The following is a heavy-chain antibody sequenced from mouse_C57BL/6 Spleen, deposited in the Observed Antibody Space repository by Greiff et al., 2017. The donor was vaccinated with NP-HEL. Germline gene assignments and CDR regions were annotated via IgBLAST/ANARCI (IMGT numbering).Heavy chain of an antibody. CDR2: INPYNGDT. J-gene: IGHJ4*01. Sequence: EVQLQQSGPELVKPGDSVKISCKASGYSFTGYFMNWVMQSHGKSLEWIGRINPYNGDTFYNQKFKGKATLTVDKSSSTAHMELRSLTSEDSAVYYCARSYGSSQPYYAMDYWGQGTSVTVSS. V-gene: IGHV1-20*01. CDR1: GYSFTGYF. D-gene: IGHD1-1*01. CDR3: ARSYGSSQPYYAMDY.